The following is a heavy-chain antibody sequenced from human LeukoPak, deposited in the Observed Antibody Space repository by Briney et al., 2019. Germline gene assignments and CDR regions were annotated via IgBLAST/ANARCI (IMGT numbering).Heavy chain of an antibody. V-gene: IGHV3-66*01. CDR1: GFTVSSNY. CDR3: AKVCGATCYYPDY. D-gene: IGHD2-2*01. Sequence: GGSLRLSCAASGFTVSSNYMSWVRQAPGKGLEWVSVIYSGGSTYYADSVKGRFTISRDNSKNTLYLQMNSLRAEDTAIYYCAKVCGATCYYPDYWGQGTQVIVSS. CDR2: IYSGGST. J-gene: IGHJ4*02.